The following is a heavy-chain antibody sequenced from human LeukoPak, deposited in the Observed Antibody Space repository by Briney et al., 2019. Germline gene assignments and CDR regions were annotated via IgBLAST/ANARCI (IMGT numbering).Heavy chain of an antibody. CDR3: ARGTSITMVRGSPPHMDV. Sequence: SETLSLTCTVSGGSISSYYWSWIRQPAGKGLEWIGRICTRGSTNYNPSLKSRVTMSVDTSKNQFSLKLSSVTAADTAVYYCARGTSITMVRGSPPHMDVWGKGTTVTASS. D-gene: IGHD3-10*01. CDR2: ICTRGST. CDR1: GGSISSYY. J-gene: IGHJ6*03. V-gene: IGHV4-4*07.